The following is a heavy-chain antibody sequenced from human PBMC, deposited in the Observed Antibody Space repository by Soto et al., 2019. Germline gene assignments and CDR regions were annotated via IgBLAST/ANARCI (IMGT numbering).Heavy chain of an antibody. CDR3: ARRAARRGGYYYYYGMDV. D-gene: IGHD3-16*01. CDR2: IYYSGST. V-gene: IGHV4-39*01. J-gene: IGHJ6*02. CDR1: GGSISSSSYY. Sequence: SEMLSLTCTVSGGSISSSSYYWGWIRQPPGKGLEWIGSIYYSGSTYYNPSLKSRVTISVDTSKNQFSLKLSSVTAADTAVYYCARRAARRGGYYYYYGMDVWGQGTTVTVSS.